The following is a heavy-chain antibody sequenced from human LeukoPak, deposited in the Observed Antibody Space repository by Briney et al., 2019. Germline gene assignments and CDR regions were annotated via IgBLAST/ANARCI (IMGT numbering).Heavy chain of an antibody. CDR3: AREAERITMVRGVGFDY. V-gene: IGHV3-21*01. D-gene: IGHD3-10*01. CDR1: GFTFSSYS. CDR2: ISSSSSYI. Sequence: PGGSLRLSCAASGFTFSSYSMNWVRQAPGKGLEWVSSISSSSSYIYYADSVKGRFTISRDNAKNSLYLQMNSLRAEDTAVYYCAREAERITMVRGVGFDYWGQGTLVTVSS. J-gene: IGHJ4*02.